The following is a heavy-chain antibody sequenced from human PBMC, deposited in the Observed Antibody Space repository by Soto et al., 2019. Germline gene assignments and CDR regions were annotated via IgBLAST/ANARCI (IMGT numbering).Heavy chain of an antibody. CDR3: AKEGVLRYFDWLSSNDY. CDR1: GFTFSSYS. D-gene: IGHD3-9*01. Sequence: GRSLRLSCAASGFTFSSYSMNWVRQAPGKGLEWVSSISSSSSYIYYADSVKGRFTISRDNAKNSLYLQMNSLRAEDTAVYYCAKEGVLRYFDWLSSNDYWGQGTLVTVSS. CDR2: ISSSSSYI. V-gene: IGHV3-21*04. J-gene: IGHJ4*02.